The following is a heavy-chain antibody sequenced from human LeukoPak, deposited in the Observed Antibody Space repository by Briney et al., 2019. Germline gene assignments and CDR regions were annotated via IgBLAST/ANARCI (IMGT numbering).Heavy chain of an antibody. CDR1: GGSISSSSYY. V-gene: IGHV4-39*01. Sequence: PSETLPLTCTVSGGSISSSSYYWGWIRQPPGKGLEWIGSIYYSGSTYYNPSLKSRVTISVDTSKNQFSLKLSSVTAADTAVYYCARSRLNSDAFDIWGQGTMVTVSS. J-gene: IGHJ3*02. CDR3: ARSRLNSDAFDI. D-gene: IGHD2/OR15-2a*01. CDR2: IYYSGST.